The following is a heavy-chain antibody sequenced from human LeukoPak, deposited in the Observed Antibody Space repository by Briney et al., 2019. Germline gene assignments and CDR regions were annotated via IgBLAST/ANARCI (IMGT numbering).Heavy chain of an antibody. CDR2: IRPYYYNT. CDR1: DNSFTNYG. J-gene: IGHJ6*03. CDR3: RRGFCSSVDCHRYYYHYVDV. Sequence: ASVKVSCKASDNSFTNYGVSWVRQAPGQGVEWLGWIRPYYYNTIFSPQVQGRATLPLDTSAPTSDMELRSLRASNTASYYFRRGFCSSVDCHRYYYHYVDVWGKGTPVTVSS. V-gene: IGHV1-18*01. D-gene: IGHD2-2*01.